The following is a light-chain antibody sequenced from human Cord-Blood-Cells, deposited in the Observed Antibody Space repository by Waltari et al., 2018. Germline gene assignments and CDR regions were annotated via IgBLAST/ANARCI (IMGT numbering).Light chain of an antibody. V-gene: IGLV2-8*01. CDR2: EVS. CDR1: SSDVGGYNY. CDR3: SSYAGSNNVV. Sequence: QSALTQPPSASGSPGQSVTISCTGTSSDVGGYNYVPWYQQHPDKAPKLRLYEVSKRPSGVPDRFSGSKSGNTASLTVSGLQAEDEADYYCSSYAGSNNVVFGGGTKLTVL. J-gene: IGLJ2*01.